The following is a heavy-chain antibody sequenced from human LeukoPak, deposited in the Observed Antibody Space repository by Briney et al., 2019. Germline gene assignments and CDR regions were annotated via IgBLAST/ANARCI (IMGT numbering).Heavy chain of an antibody. Sequence: GRSLRLSCAASGFTFDDYAMHWVRQAPGKGLEWVSGISWNSGSIGYADSVKGRFTISRDNAKNSLYLQMNSLRAEDTALYYCAKVGVTTTYYYGMDGWGQGSTVTVSS. D-gene: IGHD4-17*01. CDR1: GFTFDDYA. V-gene: IGHV3-9*01. J-gene: IGHJ6*02. CDR3: AKVGVTTTYYYGMDG. CDR2: ISWNSGSI.